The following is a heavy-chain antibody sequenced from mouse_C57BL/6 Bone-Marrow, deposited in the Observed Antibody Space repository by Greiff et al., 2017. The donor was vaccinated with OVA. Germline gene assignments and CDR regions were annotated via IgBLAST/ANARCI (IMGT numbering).Heavy chain of an antibody. J-gene: IGHJ4*01. CDR3: ARSYYGSSEDAMDY. D-gene: IGHD1-1*01. CDR1: GYTFTSYG. CDR2: IYPRSGNT. V-gene: IGHV1-81*01. Sequence: QVQLKESGAELARPGASVKLSCKASGYTFTSYGISWVKQRPGQGLEWIGEIYPRSGNTYYNEKFKGKATLTADKSSSTAYMELRSLTSEDSAVYFCARSYYGSSEDAMDYWGQGTSVTVSS.